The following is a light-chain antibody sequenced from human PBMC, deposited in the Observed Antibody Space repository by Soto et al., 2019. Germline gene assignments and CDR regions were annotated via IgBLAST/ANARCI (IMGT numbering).Light chain of an antibody. J-gene: IGLJ3*02. CDR1: SSDIGGYNY. CDR2: EVS. CDR3: SSFTSSSTGV. Sequence: QSVLTQPPSVSGAPGQRVTLSCTGTSSDIGGYNYVSWYQQHPGKAPKLMIYEVSNRPSGVYNRFSGSKSGNTASLTISGLQAEDEAYYYCSSFTSSSTGVFGGGTKLTVL. V-gene: IGLV2-14*01.